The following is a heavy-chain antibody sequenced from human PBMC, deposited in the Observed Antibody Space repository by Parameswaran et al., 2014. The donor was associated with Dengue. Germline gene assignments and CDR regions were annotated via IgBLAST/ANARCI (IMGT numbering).Heavy chain of an antibody. CDR2: ISYDGSNK. CDR3: AKTFRIAARLTDAFDI. D-gene: IGHD6-6*01. Sequence: VRQAPGKGLEWVAVISYDGSNKYYADSVKGRFTISRDNSKNTLYLQMNSLRAEDTAVYYCAKTFRIAARLTDAFDIWGQGTMVTVSS. V-gene: IGHV3-30*18. J-gene: IGHJ3*02.